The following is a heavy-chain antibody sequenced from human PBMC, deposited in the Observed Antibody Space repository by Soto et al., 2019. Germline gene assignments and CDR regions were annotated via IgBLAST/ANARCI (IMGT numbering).Heavy chain of an antibody. J-gene: IGHJ4*02. CDR2: IYWDDDK. D-gene: IGHD5-12*01. Sequence: QITLKESGPTLVKPTQPLTLTCTFSGFSLSTSGVGVGWIRQPPGKALEWLALIYWDDDKRYSPSLKSRLTITNDTSKHQVVLTMTNMDHVDTATYYCAHLRDGYNEFDYWGQGTLVTVSS. CDR3: AHLRDGYNEFDY. V-gene: IGHV2-5*02. CDR1: GFSLSTSGVG.